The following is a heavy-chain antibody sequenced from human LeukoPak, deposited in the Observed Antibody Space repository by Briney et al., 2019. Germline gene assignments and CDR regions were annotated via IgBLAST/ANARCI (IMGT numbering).Heavy chain of an antibody. D-gene: IGHD5-24*01. J-gene: IGHJ3*02. CDR1: GFTFSSYA. Sequence: GGSLRLSCAASGFTFSSYAMSWVRQAPGKGLEWVSAISESGGTRNYVDSVKGRFTISRDNSKNTLYLQMSSLRAEDTAVYYYVRGMATITYAFDIWGQGTMVTVSS. CDR2: ISESGGTR. V-gene: IGHV3-23*01. CDR3: VRGMATITYAFDI.